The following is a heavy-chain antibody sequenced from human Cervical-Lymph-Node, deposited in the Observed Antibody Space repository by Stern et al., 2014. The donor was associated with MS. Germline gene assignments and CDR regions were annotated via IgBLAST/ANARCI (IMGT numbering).Heavy chain of an antibody. CDR3: ARDGGAYLDY. CDR1: GFTFRDHY. V-gene: IGHV3-72*01. Sequence: EVQLLESGGGLVQPGGSLRLSCAASGFTFRDHYMDWVRQAPGKGLEWLGHITNKPNSYTTEYAASVKGRFTISRDDSKNSLYLQMNSLKNEDTAVYYCARDGGAYLDYWGQGTLVTVSS. CDR2: ITNKPNSYTT. J-gene: IGHJ4*02. D-gene: IGHD3-3*01.